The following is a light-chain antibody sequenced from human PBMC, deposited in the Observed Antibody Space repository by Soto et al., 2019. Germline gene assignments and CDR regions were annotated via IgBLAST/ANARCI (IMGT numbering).Light chain of an antibody. CDR2: DVS. CDR1: SSDVGGYDY. J-gene: IGLJ2*01. CDR3: SSYTSSSTRVV. Sequence: QSALTQPASVSGSPGQSITISCTGTSSDVGGYDYVSWYQQHPGKAPTLMIYDVSNRPSGVSNRFSGSKSGNTASLTISGLQAEDEADYYCSSYTSSSTRVVFGGGTQLTVL. V-gene: IGLV2-14*01.